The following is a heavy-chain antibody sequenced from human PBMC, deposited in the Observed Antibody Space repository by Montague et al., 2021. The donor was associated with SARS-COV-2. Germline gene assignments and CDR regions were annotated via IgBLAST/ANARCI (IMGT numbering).Heavy chain of an antibody. CDR1: GGSISGYY. D-gene: IGHD1-1*01. V-gene: IGHV4-59*01. Sequence: SETLSLTCTVSGGSISGYYWTWMRQPPGKGLEWLGHIYYTGSTKYNPSLKSRVTISIDTPENQFSLTLRSVTAADTAVYFCARAQTTCLIANCVNYFDYWARGPWSPSPQ. J-gene: IGHJ4*02. CDR2: IYYTGST. CDR3: ARAQTTCLIANCVNYFDY.